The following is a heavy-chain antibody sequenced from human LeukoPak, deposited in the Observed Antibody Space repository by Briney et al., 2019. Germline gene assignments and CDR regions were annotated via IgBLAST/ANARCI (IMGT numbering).Heavy chain of an antibody. V-gene: IGHV3-9*01. CDR2: ISWNSGSI. CDR3: AKAKVEMATIRGAFDI. CDR1: GFTFDDYA. Sequence: GGSLRLSCAASGFTFDDYAMHWVRQAPGKGLEWVSGISWNSGSIGYADSVKGRFTISRDNAKNSLYLQMNSLRAEDTALYYCAKAKVEMATIRGAFDIWGQGTMVTVSS. J-gene: IGHJ3*02. D-gene: IGHD5-24*01.